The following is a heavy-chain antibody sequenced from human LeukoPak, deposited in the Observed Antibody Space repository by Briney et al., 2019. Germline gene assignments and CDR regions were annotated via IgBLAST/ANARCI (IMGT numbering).Heavy chain of an antibody. CDR1: GGTFSSYT. J-gene: IGHJ4*02. CDR2: IIPILGIA. V-gene: IGHV1-69*04. D-gene: IGHD6-13*01. CDR3: ARDSGSSWYPVGFDY. Sequence: SVKVSCKASGGTFSSYTISWVRQAPGQGLEWMGRIIPILGIANYAQKFQGRVTITADESTSTAYMELSSLRSEDTAVYYCARDSGSSWYPVGFDYWGQGTLVTVSS.